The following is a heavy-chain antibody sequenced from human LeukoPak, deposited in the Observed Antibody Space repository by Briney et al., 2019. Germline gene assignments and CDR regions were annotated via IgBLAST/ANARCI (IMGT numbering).Heavy chain of an antibody. V-gene: IGHV4-4*07. CDR1: GGSISSYY. CDR3: ARNGGSGTYYDGSFYY. D-gene: IGHD1-26*01. CDR2: IYTSGST. J-gene: IGHJ4*02. Sequence: SETLSLTCTVSGGSISSYYWSWIRQSAGKGLDWIGRIYTSGSTDYNPSLQSRVTMSVDTSKNQFSLKLRSVTAADTAMYYCARNGGSGTYYDGSFYYWGQGTLVTVSS.